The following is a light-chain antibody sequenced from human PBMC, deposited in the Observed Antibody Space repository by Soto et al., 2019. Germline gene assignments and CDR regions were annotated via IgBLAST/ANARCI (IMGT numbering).Light chain of an antibody. CDR2: DAS. CDR1: QDIGNF. Sequence: DIQRTQSPSSLSASVGDRVIITCQTIQDIGNFLTWYRQKPGKAPDLLIYDASNLETGVPSRFSGSSSGTHFTFTVSCLQPRDIATYYCQRYDNLHLSFGGGTEVEIK. CDR3: QRYDNLHLS. V-gene: IGKV1-33*01. J-gene: IGKJ4*01.